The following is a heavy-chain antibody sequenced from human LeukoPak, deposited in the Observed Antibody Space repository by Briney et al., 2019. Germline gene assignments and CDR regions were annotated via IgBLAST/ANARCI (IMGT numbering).Heavy chain of an antibody. Sequence: PSETLSLTCTVSGGSIGSYYWSWIRQPPGKGLEWIGYIYYSGSTNYNPSLKSRVTISVDTSKNQFSLKLSSVTAADTAVYYCARHARITGTTRTFDYWGQGTLVTVSS. CDR3: ARHARITGTTRTFDY. V-gene: IGHV4-59*08. J-gene: IGHJ4*02. CDR2: IYYSGST. D-gene: IGHD1-7*01. CDR1: GGSIGSYY.